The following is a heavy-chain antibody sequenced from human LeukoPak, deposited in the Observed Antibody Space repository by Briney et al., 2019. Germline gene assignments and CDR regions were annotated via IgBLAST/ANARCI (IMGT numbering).Heavy chain of an antibody. J-gene: IGHJ1*01. CDR1: GFTVSSNF. CDR2: IYSGGST. V-gene: IGHV3-66*01. CDR3: ARALVGLRPSTHLGATTVEYFQH. Sequence: GGSLRLSCAASGFTVSSNFMSWVRQAPGKGLEWVSVIYSGGSTYYADSVKGRFTISRDNSKNTLYLQMNSLRAEDTAVYYCARALVGLRPSTHLGATTVEYFQHWGQGTLVTVSS. D-gene: IGHD1-26*01.